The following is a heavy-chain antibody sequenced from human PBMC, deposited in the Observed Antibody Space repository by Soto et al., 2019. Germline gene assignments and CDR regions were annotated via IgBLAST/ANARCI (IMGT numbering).Heavy chain of an antibody. CDR2: INHSGST. D-gene: IGHD2-8*02. CDR3: ARDKITGLFDY. Sequence: PSETLSLTCAVDGGSFSGYYWTWIRKPPGTGPEWIEEINHSGSTNYNPSLKSRVTISVDTSKNQFSLKLTSVTAADTAVYYCARDKITGLFDYWGQGTLVTVSS. V-gene: IGHV4-34*01. CDR1: GGSFSGYY. J-gene: IGHJ4*02.